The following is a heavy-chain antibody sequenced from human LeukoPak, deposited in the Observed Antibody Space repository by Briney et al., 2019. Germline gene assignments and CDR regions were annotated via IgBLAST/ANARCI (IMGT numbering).Heavy chain of an antibody. CDR1: VGSISSDF. V-gene: IGHV4-59*01. Sequence: SETLSLTCTVSVGSISSDFWSSIRQPPGRGLEWIGYIYYRGSTNYNSSLKSRVTISLDTSKNQVSLELSSVTAADTAVYYCARGITIFGVVSHFDYWGQGTLVTVSS. J-gene: IGHJ4*02. CDR2: IYYRGST. D-gene: IGHD3-3*01. CDR3: ARGITIFGVVSHFDY.